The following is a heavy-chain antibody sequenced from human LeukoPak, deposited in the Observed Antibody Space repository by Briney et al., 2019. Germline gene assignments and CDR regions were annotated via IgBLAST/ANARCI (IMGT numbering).Heavy chain of an antibody. CDR2: IKEDGTET. CDR3: AKEGRSLQTY. V-gene: IGHV3-7*03. CDR1: GFTFSSCW. D-gene: IGHD5-24*01. J-gene: IGHJ4*02. Sequence: GGSLRLSCAASGFTFSSCWMSWVRQAPGKGLEWVANIKEDGTETYYVDSVKGRFTISRDNAKNSLYLQMNSLRVEDTAVYYCAKEGRSLQTYWGQGTLVTVSS.